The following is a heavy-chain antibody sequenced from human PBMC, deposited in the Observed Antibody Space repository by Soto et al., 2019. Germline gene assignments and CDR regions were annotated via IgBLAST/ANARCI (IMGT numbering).Heavy chain of an antibody. CDR1: FASCSGYY. Sequence: TLALTCSVYFASCSGYYCSWIRQSPGKGLEWIGEIHHSGSTHYNPSLKSRLTFSIDESQSQFYMMLTSVTAADTALYFCARGHSTSGYDSWGQGSLVTVSS. D-gene: IGHD6-6*01. CDR2: IHHSGST. J-gene: IGHJ4*02. CDR3: ARGHSTSGYDS. V-gene: IGHV4-34*01.